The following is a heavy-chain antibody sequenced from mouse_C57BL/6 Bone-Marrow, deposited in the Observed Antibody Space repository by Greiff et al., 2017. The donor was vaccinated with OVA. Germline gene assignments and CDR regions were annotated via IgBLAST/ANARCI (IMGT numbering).Heavy chain of an antibody. CDR3: ARGVVKAGFAY. CDR1: GYTFTSYG. V-gene: IGHV1-81*01. D-gene: IGHD1-3*01. Sequence: QVQLQQSGAELARPGASVKLSCKASGYTFTSYGISWVKQRTGQGLEWIGEIYPRSGNTYYNEKFKGKATLTADKSSSTANMELRSLTSEDSAVYSCARGVVKAGFAYWGQGTLVTVSA. CDR2: IYPRSGNT. J-gene: IGHJ3*01.